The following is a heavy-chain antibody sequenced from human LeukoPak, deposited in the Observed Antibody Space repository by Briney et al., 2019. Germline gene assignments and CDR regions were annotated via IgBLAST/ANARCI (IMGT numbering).Heavy chain of an antibody. J-gene: IGHJ4*02. D-gene: IGHD2-8*01. V-gene: IGHV3-23*01. CDR3: AKEQRIRHCSEGVCMEGYYYDY. CDR1: GFNFNMFA. Sequence: GGSLRLSCTGSGFNFNMFAMNWVRQAPGQGLEWVSGLSRGGGTTNYADSVKGRFTISRDKSKNMVFLQMNSLRPEDTAVYYCAKEQRIRHCSEGVCMEGYYYDYWGQGSLVTVSS. CDR2: LSRGGGTT.